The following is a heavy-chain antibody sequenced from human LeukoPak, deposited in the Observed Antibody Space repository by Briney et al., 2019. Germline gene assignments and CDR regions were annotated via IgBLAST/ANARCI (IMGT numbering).Heavy chain of an antibody. CDR2: IYSSVST. Sequence: SETLSLTCTVSGGSISSYYWSWIRQPAGKGLEWIGRIYSSVSTNYNPSRKSRVTMSVDTSKNQFSLKLSSVAAADTAVYYCARGQYHLLYWYFDLWGRGTLVTVSS. CDR1: GGSISSYY. CDR3: ARGQYHLLYWYFDL. V-gene: IGHV4-4*07. J-gene: IGHJ2*01. D-gene: IGHD2-2*01.